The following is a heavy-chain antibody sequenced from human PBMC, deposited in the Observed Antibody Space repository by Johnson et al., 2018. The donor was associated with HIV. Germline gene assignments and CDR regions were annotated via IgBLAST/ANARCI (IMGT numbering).Heavy chain of an antibody. D-gene: IGHD5-24*01. J-gene: IGHJ3*02. V-gene: IGHV3-7*01. Sequence: EQLVESGGGVVQPGRSLRLSCAASGFTFSSYAMHWVRQAPGEGPEWVANIKQDGTEKYYGDSMRGRFTISRDNARNSLYLEMNSLRVEDTAVYYCAGDSIEMATKSEDAFDIWGQGTMVTVSS. CDR3: AGDSIEMATKSEDAFDI. CDR1: GFTFSSYA. CDR2: IKQDGTEK.